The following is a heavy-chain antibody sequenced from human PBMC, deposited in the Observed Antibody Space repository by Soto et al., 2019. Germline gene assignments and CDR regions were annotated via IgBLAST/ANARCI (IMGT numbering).Heavy chain of an antibody. CDR3: ARALTGYGMDV. J-gene: IGHJ6*02. CDR1: RYIFTNYG. Sequence: QVQLVQSGVEVREPGASVKVSCKAVRYIFTNYGVSWVRQAPGQGLEWMGWITTYNGNTEYAQKFQARVTMTTDASTSTAYMELGSLRSDDTAIYYCARALTGYGMDVWGQVTTVTVSS. CDR2: ITTYNGNT. V-gene: IGHV1-18*01.